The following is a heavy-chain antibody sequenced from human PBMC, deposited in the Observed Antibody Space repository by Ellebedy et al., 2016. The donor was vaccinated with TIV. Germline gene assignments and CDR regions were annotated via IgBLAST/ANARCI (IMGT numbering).Heavy chain of an antibody. J-gene: IGHJ6*02. D-gene: IGHD3-10*01. CDR2: IGGGGSPT. CDR3: ARTSSGSTMVRGVIITEYYYYGMDV. CDR1: GFTFNTCA. Sequence: GESLKISXAASGFTFNTCAMRWVRQAPGKGLEWVSAIGGGGSPTYYADSVKGRFTISRDNSKNTLYLQMNSLRAEDTAVYYCARTSSGSTMVRGVIITEYYYYGMDVWGQGTTVTVSS. V-gene: IGHV3-23*01.